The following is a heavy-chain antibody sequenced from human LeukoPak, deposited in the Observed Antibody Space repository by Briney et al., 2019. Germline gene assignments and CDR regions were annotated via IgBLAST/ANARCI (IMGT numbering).Heavy chain of an antibody. D-gene: IGHD3-10*01. CDR3: ARDTGPQITMVRGVIGGHFDY. CDR2: IYYSGST. Sequence: SETLSLTCTVSGGSISSYYWSWIRQPPGKGLEWIGYIYYSGSTNYNPSLKSRVTISVDTSKNQFSLKLSSVTAADTAVYYCARDTGPQITMVRGVIGGHFDYWGQGTLVTVSS. CDR1: GGSISSYY. V-gene: IGHV4-59*01. J-gene: IGHJ4*02.